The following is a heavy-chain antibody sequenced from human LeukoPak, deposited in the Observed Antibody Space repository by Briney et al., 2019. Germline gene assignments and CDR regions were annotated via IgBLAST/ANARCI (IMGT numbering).Heavy chain of an antibody. CDR2: ISSSSSYI. CDR1: GFTFSSYS. D-gene: IGHD1-14*01. CDR3: ARGHRGFRFDY. J-gene: IGHJ4*02. V-gene: IGHV3-21*01. Sequence: GGSLRLSCAASGFTFSSYSMNWVRQAPGKGLEWVSSISSSSSYIYYADSVKGRFTISRDNAKNSLYLQMNSLKAEDTAVYYCARGHRGFRFDYWGQGTLVTVSS.